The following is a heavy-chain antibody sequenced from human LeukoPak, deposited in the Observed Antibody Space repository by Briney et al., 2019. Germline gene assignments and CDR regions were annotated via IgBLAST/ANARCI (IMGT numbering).Heavy chain of an antibody. J-gene: IGHJ4*02. CDR2: INLTSSSI. D-gene: IGHD3-22*01. Sequence: GGSLRLSCAASGLTFSDYSINWVRQAPGKGLEWVSSINLTSSSIYYADAVKGRFTISRDNAKSSLYLQMNSLRANDTARYYCVRLRRNSDRSGYYYFYNYWGQGIQVTVSS. CDR3: VRLRRNSDRSGYYYFYNY. V-gene: IGHV3-21*01. CDR1: GLTFSDYS.